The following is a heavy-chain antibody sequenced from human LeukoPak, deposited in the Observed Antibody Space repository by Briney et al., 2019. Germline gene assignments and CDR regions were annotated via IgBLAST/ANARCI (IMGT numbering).Heavy chain of an antibody. CDR2: ISGSGGST. CDR3: AGNPYCGGDCCFLPGY. V-gene: IGHV3-23*01. Sequence: PGGSLRLSCAASGFTFSSYAMSWVRQAPGKGLEWVSAISGSGGSTYYADSVKGRFTISRDNSKNTLYLQMNSLRAEDTAVYYCAGNPYCGGDCCFLPGYWGQGTLVTVSS. D-gene: IGHD2-21*02. J-gene: IGHJ4*02. CDR1: GFTFSSYA.